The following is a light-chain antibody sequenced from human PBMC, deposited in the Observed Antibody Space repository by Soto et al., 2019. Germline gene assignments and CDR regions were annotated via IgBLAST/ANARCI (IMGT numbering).Light chain of an antibody. V-gene: IGKV3-20*01. CDR1: QSLSNTY. CDR3: QQFDGSIT. CDR2: GIS. J-gene: IGKJ4*01. Sequence: EIVLTQSPGTLSLSPGERATLSCRASQSLSNTYLAWYQQKPGQAPRLLITGISKRAPGIPDRFSGSGSGTDFSLTISRLEPEDFAVYYWQQFDGSITFGGGTKVDI.